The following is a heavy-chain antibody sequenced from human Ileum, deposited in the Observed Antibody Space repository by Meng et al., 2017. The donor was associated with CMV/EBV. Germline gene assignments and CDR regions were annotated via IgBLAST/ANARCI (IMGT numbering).Heavy chain of an antibody. CDR3: ASYDSSGYYYSYFDY. D-gene: IGHD3-22*01. CDR1: GGSISSDTYY. Sequence: LRLSRTVSGGSISSDTYYWRWIRQPPGKGLEWIGHIYYSGSTHYNPSLKSRVIISADPSTNQFSLKLSSVTAADTAVYYWASYDSSGYYYSYFDYWGQGTLVTVSS. CDR2: IYYSGST. V-gene: IGHV4-30-4*01. J-gene: IGHJ4*02.